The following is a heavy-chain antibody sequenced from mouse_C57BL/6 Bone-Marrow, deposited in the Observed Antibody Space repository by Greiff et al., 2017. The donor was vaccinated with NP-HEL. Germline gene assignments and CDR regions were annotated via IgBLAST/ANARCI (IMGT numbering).Heavy chain of an antibody. CDR1: GFTFSSYG. V-gene: IGHV5-6*02. J-gene: IGHJ4*01. CDR2: ISSGGSYT. CDR3: ARGKTTIVTTRAMDY. Sequence: EVKLVESGGDLVKPGGSLKLSCAASGFTFSSYGMSWVRQTPDKRLEWVATISSGGSYTYYPDSVKGRFTISRDNAKNTLYLQMSNLKSENTAMYYCARGKTTIVTTRAMDYWGQGTSVTVSS. D-gene: IGHD2-5*01.